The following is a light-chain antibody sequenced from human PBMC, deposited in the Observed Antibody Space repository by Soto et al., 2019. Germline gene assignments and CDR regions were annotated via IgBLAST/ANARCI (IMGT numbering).Light chain of an antibody. V-gene: IGLV2-14*03. CDR3: CSYAGGYTYL. Sequence: QSALTQPASVSGSPGQSITISCTGSSNDVGAFNYVSWYRHSPGEAPKVLIRGVSIRPSGVSIRFSGSKSGNTASLTISGLQAEDEADYFCCSYAGGYTYLFGTGTKLTVL. CDR1: SNDVGAFNY. J-gene: IGLJ1*01. CDR2: GVS.